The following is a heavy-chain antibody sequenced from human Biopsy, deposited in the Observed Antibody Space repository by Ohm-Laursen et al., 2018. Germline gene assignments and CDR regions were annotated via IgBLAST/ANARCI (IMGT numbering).Heavy chain of an antibody. CDR2: IFYRGST. CDR1: GGSISNNDYY. V-gene: IGHV4-39*01. D-gene: IGHD3-22*01. CDR3: ARDYDTSGYYYVS. Sequence: TLSLTCTVSGGSISNNDYYWGWIRQPPGKGLEWIGSIFYRGSTHYKPSLKSRVNISVDTSKNQFSLKLNSVTAADTAVYYCARDYDTSGYYYVSWGQGTLVTVSS. J-gene: IGHJ5*02.